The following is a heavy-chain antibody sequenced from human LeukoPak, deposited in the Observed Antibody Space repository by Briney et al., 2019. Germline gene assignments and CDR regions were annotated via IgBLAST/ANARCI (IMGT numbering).Heavy chain of an antibody. V-gene: IGHV1-2*02. J-gene: IGHJ4*02. Sequence: ASVKVSCKASGYTFTGYYMHWVRQAPGQGLEWMGWINPNSGGTNYAQKFQGRVTMTRDTSTSTAYMDLSSLRYDDTAIYYCARGHSGDGYHFDYWGQGTLVAVSS. CDR3: ARGHSGDGYHFDY. CDR2: INPNSGGT. CDR1: GYTFTGYY. D-gene: IGHD2-21*01.